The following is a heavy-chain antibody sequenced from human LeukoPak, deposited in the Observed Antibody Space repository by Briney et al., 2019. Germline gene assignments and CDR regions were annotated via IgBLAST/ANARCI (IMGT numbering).Heavy chain of an antibody. Sequence: GGSLRLSCAASGFTFNYYWLTWVRQAPGKGLEWVANIQQDGSEKYYVDSVKGRFIISRDNAKNSLYLQMNSLRAEDTAVYYCAKDLAAYSSGWLYYFDYWGQGTLVTVSS. D-gene: IGHD6-19*01. CDR2: IQQDGSEK. J-gene: IGHJ4*02. CDR3: AKDLAAYSSGWLYYFDY. CDR1: GFTFNYYW. V-gene: IGHV3-7*01.